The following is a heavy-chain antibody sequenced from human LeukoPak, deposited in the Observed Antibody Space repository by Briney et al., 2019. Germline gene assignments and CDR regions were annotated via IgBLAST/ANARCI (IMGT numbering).Heavy chain of an antibody. CDR1: GGSISSGEYY. CDR3: ARVPSSYSSGWTFDH. J-gene: IGHJ4*02. CDR2: MSYSGST. V-gene: IGHV4-30-4*01. Sequence: SETLSFTCTVSGGSISSGEYYWSWIRQPPGKGLEWIGYMSYSGSTYYNSSLKSRITISIDTSKNQFSLKLSSVTAADTAVYYCARVPSSYSSGWTFDHWGQGTLVTVSS. D-gene: IGHD6-19*01.